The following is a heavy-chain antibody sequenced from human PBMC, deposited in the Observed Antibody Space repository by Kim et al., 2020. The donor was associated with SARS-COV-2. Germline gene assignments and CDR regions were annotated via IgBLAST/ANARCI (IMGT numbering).Heavy chain of an antibody. D-gene: IGHD3-9*01. CDR3: AREGYFVPSAARTDAFDI. J-gene: IGHJ3*02. V-gene: IGHV4-31*02. Sequence: KSRGTISVDTSKHQFSLKLSSVTAADTAVYYCAREGYFVPSAARTDAFDIWGQGTMVTVSS.